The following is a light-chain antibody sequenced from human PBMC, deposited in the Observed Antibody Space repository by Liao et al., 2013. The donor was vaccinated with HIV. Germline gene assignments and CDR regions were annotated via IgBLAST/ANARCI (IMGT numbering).Light chain of an antibody. V-gene: IGLV3-1*01. Sequence: SYELTQPPSVSVSPGQTASITCSGDKLGDKYACWYQQKPGQSPVLVIYQDSKRPSGIPERFSGSNSGNTATLTISRVEAGDEADYYCQLWDSSSDHPYVFGTGTQVTVL. CDR2: QDS. CDR3: QLWDSSSDHPYV. CDR1: KLGDKY. J-gene: IGLJ1*01.